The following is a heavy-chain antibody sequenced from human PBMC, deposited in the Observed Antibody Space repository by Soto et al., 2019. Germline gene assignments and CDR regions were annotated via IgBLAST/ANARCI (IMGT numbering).Heavy chain of an antibody. CDR1: GFTFSSYG. Sequence: GGSLRLSCAASGFTFSSYGMHWVRQAPGKGLEWVGRIKSKTDGGTTDFAAPVKGRFAISRDDSKDMVYLQMNSLKTEDTGIYYFTTDSYSTILVVRFDYWDHGTLVTVSS. CDR2: IKSKTDGGTT. V-gene: IGHV3-15*07. D-gene: IGHD2-2*01. J-gene: IGHJ4*01. CDR3: TTDSYSTILVVRFDY.